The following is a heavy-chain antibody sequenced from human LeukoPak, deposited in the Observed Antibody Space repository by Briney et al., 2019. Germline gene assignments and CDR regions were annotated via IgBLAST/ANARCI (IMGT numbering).Heavy chain of an antibody. J-gene: IGHJ2*01. Sequence: SETLSLTCTVSGGSISSYYWSWVRQPPGKGLEWIGYIYYGGSTNYNPSLKSRVTISVDTSKNQSSLKLSSVTAADTAVYYCARGPSLITMIHGNRNWYFDLWGRGTLVTVSS. CDR3: ARGPSLITMIHGNRNWYFDL. CDR1: GGSISSYY. V-gene: IGHV4-59*01. CDR2: IYYGGST. D-gene: IGHD3-22*01.